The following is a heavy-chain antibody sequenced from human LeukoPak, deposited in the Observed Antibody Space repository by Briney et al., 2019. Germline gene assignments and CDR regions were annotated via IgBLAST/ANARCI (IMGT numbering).Heavy chain of an antibody. CDR3: ARRALVVPAGAGMRELLYYYYMDV. Sequence: SETLSLTCTVSGGSISSYYWSWIRQPPGKGLEWIGYIYTSGSTNYNPSLKSRVTISVDTSKNQFSLKLSSVTAADTAVYYCARRALVVPAGAGMRELLYYYYMDVWGKGTTVTVSS. D-gene: IGHD2-2*01. CDR1: GGSISSYY. CDR2: IYTSGST. J-gene: IGHJ6*03. V-gene: IGHV4-4*09.